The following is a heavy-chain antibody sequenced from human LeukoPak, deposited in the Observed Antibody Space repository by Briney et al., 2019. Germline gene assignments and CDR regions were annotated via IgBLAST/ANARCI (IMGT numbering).Heavy chain of an antibody. D-gene: IGHD3-10*01. CDR3: ARGSQDGSLFDY. CDR1: GGSISSGDYY. V-gene: IGHV4-30-4*08. CDR2: IYYSGST. Sequence: SQTLPLTCTVSGGSISSGDYYWSWIRQPPGKGLEWIGYIYYSGSTYYNPSLKSRVTISVDTSKNQFSLKLSSVTAADTAVYYCARGSQDGSLFDYWGQGTLVTVSS. J-gene: IGHJ4*02.